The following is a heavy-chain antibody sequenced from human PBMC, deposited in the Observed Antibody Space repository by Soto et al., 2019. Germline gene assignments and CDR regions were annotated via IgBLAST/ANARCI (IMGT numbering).Heavy chain of an antibody. Sequence: EVQLEESGGGLVQRGGSLRLSCAASGFTFGIYSMNWVRQAPGKGLEWISYINGSSSTMYYADSVKGRFIISRDNADNSLYLQMNSLRDADTAVYYCARGDRFRCSGDRCFSDGLFLSWGQGTLVTVSS. J-gene: IGHJ5*02. D-gene: IGHD2-15*01. CDR2: INGSSSTM. CDR3: ARGDRFRCSGDRCFSDGLFLS. CDR1: GFTFGIYS. V-gene: IGHV3-48*02.